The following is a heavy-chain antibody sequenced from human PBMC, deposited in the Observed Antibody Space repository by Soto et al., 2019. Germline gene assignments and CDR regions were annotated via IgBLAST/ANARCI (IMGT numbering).Heavy chain of an antibody. V-gene: IGHV3-30*18. J-gene: IGHJ5*02. Sequence: GGSLRLSCAASGFTFSSYGMHWVRQAPGKGLEWVAVISYDGSNKYYADSVKGRFTISRDNSKNTLYLQMNSLRAEDTAVYYCAKDRRYDFWSGYYNGNWFDPWGQGTLVTVSS. CDR2: ISYDGSNK. CDR3: AKDRRYDFWSGYYNGNWFDP. D-gene: IGHD3-3*01. CDR1: GFTFSSYG.